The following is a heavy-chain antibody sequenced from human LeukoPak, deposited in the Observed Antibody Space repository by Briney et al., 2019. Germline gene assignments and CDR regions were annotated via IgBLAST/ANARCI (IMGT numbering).Heavy chain of an antibody. CDR2: IHTRGTL. CDR1: GGSFSTYQ. Sequence: SETLSLTCTVSGGSFSTYQCTWLRQTAGRGLEWIGRIHTRGTLNYNPSIQSRVTMSLDTAKNQFSLKLSSVTAADTAVYYCARDWETGLPDYWAQGTLVTVSS. D-gene: IGHD1-26*01. CDR3: ARDWETGLPDY. V-gene: IGHV4-4*07. J-gene: IGHJ4*02.